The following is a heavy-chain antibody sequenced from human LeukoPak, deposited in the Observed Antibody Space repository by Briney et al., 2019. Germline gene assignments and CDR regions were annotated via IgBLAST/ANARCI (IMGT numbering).Heavy chain of an antibody. D-gene: IGHD3-16*02. CDR1: GYSIIRGYY. V-gene: IGHV4-38-2*01. Sequence: SETLSLTCAVPGYSIIRGYYWGWVRQAPGKGLEWIGIIYHTGSTDYNPSLKSRLTISVDMSKNQFSLNLRSVTAADTAVYYCARDKDDYVWGTYRWWGQGMLVTVSS. CDR2: IYHTGST. J-gene: IGHJ4*02. CDR3: ARDKDDYVWGTYRW.